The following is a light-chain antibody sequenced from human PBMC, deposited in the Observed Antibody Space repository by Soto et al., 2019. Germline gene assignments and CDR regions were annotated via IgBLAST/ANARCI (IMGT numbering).Light chain of an antibody. CDR1: SSNIGSNS. CDR2: TNN. CDR3: AAWDDSLSGHVV. V-gene: IGLV1-44*01. Sequence: QSVLTQRPSASGTPGQRVTISCSGSSSNIGSNSVSWYQQLPGAAPKLLIYTNNQRPSGVPDRFSGSKSGTSASLAITGLQSDDEADYYCAAWDDSLSGHVVFGGGTKLTVL. J-gene: IGLJ2*01.